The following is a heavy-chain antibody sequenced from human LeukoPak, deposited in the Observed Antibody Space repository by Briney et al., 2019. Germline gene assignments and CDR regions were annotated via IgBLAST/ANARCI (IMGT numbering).Heavy chain of an antibody. J-gene: IGHJ6*02. CDR3: ARTYYDFWSGYPSYYGMDV. V-gene: IGHV1-46*03. D-gene: IGHD3-3*01. Sequence: GASVKVSCKASGGTFSSYAISWVRQAPGQGLEWMGIINPSGGSTSYAQKFQGRVTMTRDTSTSTVYMELSSLRSEDTAVYYCARTYYDFWSGYPSYYGMDVWGQGTTVTVSS. CDR1: GGTFSSYA. CDR2: INPSGGST.